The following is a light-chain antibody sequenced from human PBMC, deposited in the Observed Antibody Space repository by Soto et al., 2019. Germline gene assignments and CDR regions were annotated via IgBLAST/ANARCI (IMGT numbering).Light chain of an antibody. CDR1: RSNIGNNY. J-gene: IGLJ3*02. CDR3: ETWDSSLSAGV. V-gene: IGLV1-51*01. CDR2: DND. Sequence: QSVLTQPPSASGTPGQKVTVSCSGSRSNIGNNYVSWYQHLPGTAPKLLIYDNDKRPSGIPDRFSASKSGTSATLDITGLQTGDEADYYCETWDSSLSAGVFGGGTKLTVL.